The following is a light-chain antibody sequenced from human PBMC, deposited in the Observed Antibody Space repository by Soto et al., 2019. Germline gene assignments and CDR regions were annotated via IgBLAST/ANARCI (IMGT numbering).Light chain of an antibody. CDR3: QQYGSSPWT. Sequence: LLLTQTQGTLSLSPGERATLSCRASQSVSSSYLAWYQQKPGQAPRLLIYGASSRATGIPDRFSGSGSGTDFTLTISRLEPEDFAVYYCQQYGSSPWTFGQGTKVDIK. V-gene: IGKV3-20*01. CDR2: GAS. CDR1: QSVSSSY. J-gene: IGKJ1*01.